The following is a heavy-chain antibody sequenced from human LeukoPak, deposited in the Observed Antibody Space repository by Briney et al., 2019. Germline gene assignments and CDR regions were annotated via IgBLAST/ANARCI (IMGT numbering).Heavy chain of an antibody. CDR2: ISGSGGST. CDR3: AKVGEPYDSGSYYVDY. CDR1: GFTFTRYA. D-gene: IGHD3-10*01. V-gene: IGHV3-23*01. Sequence: PWGSLRLSCAASGFTFTRYAMSWVRQAPGKGLEWVSAISGSGGSTYYADSVKGRFTISRDNSKNTLFLQMNSLRVEDTAVYYCAKVGEPYDSGSYYVDYWGQGTLVTVSS. J-gene: IGHJ4*02.